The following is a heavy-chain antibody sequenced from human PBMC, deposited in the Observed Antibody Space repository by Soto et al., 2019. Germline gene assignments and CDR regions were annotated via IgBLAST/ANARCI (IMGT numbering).Heavy chain of an antibody. Sequence: QVQLQQWGAGLLKPSETLSLTCADYGGSFSGYYWSWIRQPPGKGLEWIGEINHSGSTNYNPSLKSRVTISVDTSKNQFSLKLSSVTAADTAVYYCARGFVYSSSWGVFDYWGQGTLVTVSS. CDR1: GGSFSGYY. D-gene: IGHD6-6*01. J-gene: IGHJ4*02. CDR2: INHSGST. CDR3: ARGFVYSSSWGVFDY. V-gene: IGHV4-34*01.